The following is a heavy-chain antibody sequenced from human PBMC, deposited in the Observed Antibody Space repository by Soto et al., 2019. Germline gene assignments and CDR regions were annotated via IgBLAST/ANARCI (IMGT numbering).Heavy chain of an antibody. Sequence: QLQLQESGPGLMKPSETLSLTCTVSGGSISSNSYYWGWIRQPPGKGLEWIGSIYYSRSTYYNPSLKSRVTISVDTSKNQFSLKLSSVTAADTAVYYCARHEAYGSWVYFDYWGQGTLVTVSS. J-gene: IGHJ4*02. CDR1: GGSISSNSYY. D-gene: IGHD4-17*01. V-gene: IGHV4-39*01. CDR3: ARHEAYGSWVYFDY. CDR2: IYYSRST.